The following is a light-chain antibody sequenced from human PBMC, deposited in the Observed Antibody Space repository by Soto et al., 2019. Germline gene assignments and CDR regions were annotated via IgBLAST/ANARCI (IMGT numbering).Light chain of an antibody. V-gene: IGKV3-11*01. CDR1: QSVSSY. Sequence: EIVLTQSPATLSLSPGERATLSCRASQSVSSYLAWYQQKPGQAPRLLIYDASSRATGIPARFRGSGSGTDFTLTISSLEPEDFAVYYCQQRSNWPPLTFGGGTKVDIK. CDR2: DAS. CDR3: QQRSNWPPLT. J-gene: IGKJ4*01.